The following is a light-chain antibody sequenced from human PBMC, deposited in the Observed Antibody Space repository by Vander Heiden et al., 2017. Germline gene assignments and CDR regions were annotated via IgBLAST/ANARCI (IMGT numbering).Light chain of an antibody. CDR2: DVN. V-gene: IGLV2-11*01. J-gene: IGLJ1*01. Sequence: QSALPPPPSVSVSPGQSVNISCTGSSSDVAPYDDVSWYQQQPGTAPNLIIYDVNKWPSGVAGRFSGSKSGNTASLTSSGLQADDEADYYCCSYAGGDTFVFGTGTNVAGL. CDR1: SSDVAPYDD. CDR3: CSYAGGDTFV.